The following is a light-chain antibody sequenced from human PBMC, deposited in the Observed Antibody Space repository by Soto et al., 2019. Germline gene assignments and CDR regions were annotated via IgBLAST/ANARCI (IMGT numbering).Light chain of an antibody. V-gene: IGKV3-20*01. J-gene: IGKJ2*01. Sequence: EIVLTQSPGTLSLSPGARATLSCRASQNGNTRYSAWYQQRPGQAPKLLIYATSSRATGIPDRFSGSGSGTDFELTISRLEPEEFAVYYCQQYDDSDRYIFGQGTNREIK. CDR2: ATS. CDR3: QQYDDSDRYI. CDR1: QNGNTRY.